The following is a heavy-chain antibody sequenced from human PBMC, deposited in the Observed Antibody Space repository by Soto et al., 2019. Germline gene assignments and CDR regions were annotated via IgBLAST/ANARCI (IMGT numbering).Heavy chain of an antibody. CDR3: ARSNYNYFDS. CDR1: GGSMSSVGYY. D-gene: IGHD4-4*01. Sequence: SETLSLTCTVSGGSMSSVGYYWTWIRQHPGKGLEWIGYIHYSGSTYYNPSLKSRVTISVDTSKKQFSLKLSSVTAADTAVYYCARSNYNYFDSWGQGTLV. J-gene: IGHJ5*01. CDR2: IHYSGST. V-gene: IGHV4-31*03.